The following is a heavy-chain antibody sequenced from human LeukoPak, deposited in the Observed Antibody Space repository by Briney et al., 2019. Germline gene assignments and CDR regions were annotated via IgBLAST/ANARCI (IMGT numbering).Heavy chain of an antibody. V-gene: IGHV1-46*01. CDR2: INPSCGST. CDR3: ARDGYYYDSSGYYSDY. CDR1: GYTFTSYY. Sequence: ASVKVSCKASGYTFTSYYTHWVRQSPGQGLEWMGIINPSCGSTSYAQKFQGRVTMTRDTSTSTVYMELSSLRSEDTAVYYCARDGYYYDSSGYYSDYWGQGTLVTVSS. D-gene: IGHD3-22*01. J-gene: IGHJ4*02.